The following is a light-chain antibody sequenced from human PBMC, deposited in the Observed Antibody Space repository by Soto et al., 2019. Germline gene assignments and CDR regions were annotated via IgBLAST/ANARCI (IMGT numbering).Light chain of an antibody. CDR3: QQYVSSPRT. CDR1: QIVSSSY. CDR2: GAS. J-gene: IGKJ1*01. V-gene: IGKV3-20*01. Sequence: EIVLTQSPGTLSLSPGDRAPLSCRASQIVSSSYLAWYQQKPGQAPRLLMYGASNRATGIPDRFSGSGSGTDFTLTISGLEPEEFAVYYCQQYVSSPRTFGQGTKVEVK.